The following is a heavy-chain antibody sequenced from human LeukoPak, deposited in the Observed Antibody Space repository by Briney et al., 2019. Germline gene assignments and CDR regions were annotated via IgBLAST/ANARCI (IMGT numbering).Heavy chain of an antibody. CDR3: AKASSTSPDYYFDY. Sequence: GRSLRLSCAASGFTFDDYAMHWVRQAPGKGLEWVSGISWNSGSIAYADSVKGRFTISRDNAKNSLYLQMNSLRAEDMALYYCAKASSTSPDYYFDYWGQGTLVTVSS. J-gene: IGHJ4*02. CDR2: ISWNSGSI. D-gene: IGHD2-2*01. V-gene: IGHV3-9*03. CDR1: GFTFDDYA.